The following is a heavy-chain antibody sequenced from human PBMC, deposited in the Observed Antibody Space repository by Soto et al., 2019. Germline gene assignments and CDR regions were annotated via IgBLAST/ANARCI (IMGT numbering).Heavy chain of an antibody. J-gene: IGHJ6*02. Sequence: GASVKVSCKASGYTFTSYYMHWVRQAPGQGLEWMGIINPSGGSTSYAQKFQGRVTMTRDTSTSTVYMELSSLRSEDTAVYYCARDLGFCISTSCYGVRMDVWGQGTTVTGSS. V-gene: IGHV1-46*01. D-gene: IGHD2-2*01. CDR1: GYTFTSYY. CDR2: INPSGGST. CDR3: ARDLGFCISTSCYGVRMDV.